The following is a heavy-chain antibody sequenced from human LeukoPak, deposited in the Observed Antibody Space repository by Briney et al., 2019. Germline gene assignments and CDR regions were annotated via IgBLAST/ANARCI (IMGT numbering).Heavy chain of an antibody. CDR1: GFTFSSYS. J-gene: IGHJ5*02. V-gene: IGHV3-48*01. Sequence: PGGSLRLSCAASGFTFSSYSMNWVRQAPGKGLEWVSYISSSSSTIYYAASVKGRFTISRDNAKNSLYLQMNSRRAEDTAVYYCARDAAVAGTLNWHWFDPWGQGTLVTVSS. CDR2: ISSSSSTI. D-gene: IGHD6-19*01. CDR3: ARDAAVAGTLNWHWFDP.